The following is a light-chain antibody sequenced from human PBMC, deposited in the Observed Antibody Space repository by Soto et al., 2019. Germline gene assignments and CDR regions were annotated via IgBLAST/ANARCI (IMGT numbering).Light chain of an antibody. J-gene: IGKJ4*01. CDR3: QQLNSYPLT. CDR1: QGIASY. Sequence: QLTQSPSSLSASVGDRVTITCRASQGIASYLAWYQQKPGQAPNLLIYAASTLQSGVPSRFSGSGSGTDVTLTNSSLQSEDFATYYCQQLNSYPLTFGVGTKVEI. CDR2: AAS. V-gene: IGKV1-9*01.